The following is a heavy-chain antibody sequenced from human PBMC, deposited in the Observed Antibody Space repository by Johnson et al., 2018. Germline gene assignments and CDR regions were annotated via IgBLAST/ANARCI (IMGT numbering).Heavy chain of an antibody. J-gene: IGHJ6*02. V-gene: IGHV3-13*01. CDR2: IGTAGDT. CDR1: GFTFSSYD. CDR3: ASGGPRVEGDYGMDV. Sequence: VQLVQSGGGVVQPGRSLRLSCAASGFTFSSYDMHWVRQATGKGLEWVSAIGTAGDTYYPGSVKGRFTISRENAKNSLYLQINSLRAGDTAVYYCASGGPRVEGDYGMDVWVQGTTVNVSS. D-gene: IGHD5-24*01.